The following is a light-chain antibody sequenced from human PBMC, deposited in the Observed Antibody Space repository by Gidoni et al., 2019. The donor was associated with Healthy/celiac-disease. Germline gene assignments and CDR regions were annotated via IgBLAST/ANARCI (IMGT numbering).Light chain of an antibody. CDR3: QQYNNWPRT. CDR1: QSVSSN. Sequence: IVMTQSPATLSVSPGERATLSCRASQSVSSNLAWYQQKPGQAPRLLSYGASTRASGIPARFSGSGSATEFTLTISSLQSEDFAVYYCQQYNNWPRTFXQXTKVEIK. J-gene: IGKJ1*01. CDR2: GAS. V-gene: IGKV3-15*01.